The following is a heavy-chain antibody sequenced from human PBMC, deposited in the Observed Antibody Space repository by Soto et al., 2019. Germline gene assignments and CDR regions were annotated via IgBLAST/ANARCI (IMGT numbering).Heavy chain of an antibody. CDR3: AREVIPLTTDWYFDL. CDR2: IYDSGST. CDR1: GGSISGGVGGLYY. Sequence: SETPSLTCTVSGGSISGGVGGLYYWSWIRQPPGKGLEWIGYIYDSGSTYYNPSLKSRVTISVDTSKNQFSLRLSSVTAADTAVYYCAREVIPLTTDWYFDLWGRGTLVTVCS. J-gene: IGHJ2*01. V-gene: IGHV4-30-4*01. D-gene: IGHD4-17*01.